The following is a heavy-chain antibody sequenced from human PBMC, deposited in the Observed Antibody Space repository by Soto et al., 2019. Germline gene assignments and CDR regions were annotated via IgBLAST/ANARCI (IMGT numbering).Heavy chain of an antibody. CDR2: IYNSGST. Sequence: QVQLQESGPGLVKPSETLSLSCTVSGGSISSYYWTWIRQPPGKGLEWIGYIYNSGSTNYNPSLRSRVXXSXDXXKNQFSLKVRSVTAADTAVYYCARQGYSSWSALDYWGQGTLVTVSS. J-gene: IGHJ4*02. CDR1: GGSISSYY. CDR3: ARQGYSSWSALDY. V-gene: IGHV4-59*08. D-gene: IGHD6-13*01.